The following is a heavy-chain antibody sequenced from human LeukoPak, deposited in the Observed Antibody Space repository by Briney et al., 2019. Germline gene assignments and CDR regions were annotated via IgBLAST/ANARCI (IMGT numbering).Heavy chain of an antibody. V-gene: IGHV3-23*01. J-gene: IGHJ4*02. D-gene: IGHD6-19*01. CDR1: GFTFNNYA. CDR2: ISGSGGNT. Sequence: PGGSLRLSCAASGFTFNNYAIYWVRQAPGKGLEWVSGISGSGGNTYYADSVEGRFSVSRDNSRNTVFLQMHSLRAEDTALYYCAKTTAGYSSGRYPGWPIDYWGQGTLVTVSS. CDR3: AKTTAGYSSGRYPGWPIDY.